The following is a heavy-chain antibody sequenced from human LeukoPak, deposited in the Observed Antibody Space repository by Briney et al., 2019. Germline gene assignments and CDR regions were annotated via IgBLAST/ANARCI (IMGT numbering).Heavy chain of an antibody. CDR3: AKYSQLWLWNYFDY. D-gene: IGHD5-18*01. CDR1: GFTFSSYA. V-gene: IGHV3-30-3*02. J-gene: IGHJ4*02. Sequence: PGGSLRLSCAASGFTFSSYAMHWVRQAPGKGLEWVAVISYDGSNKYYADSVKGRFTISRDNSKNTLYLQMNSLRAEDTAVYYCAKYSQLWLWNYFDYWGQGTLVTVSS. CDR2: ISYDGSNK.